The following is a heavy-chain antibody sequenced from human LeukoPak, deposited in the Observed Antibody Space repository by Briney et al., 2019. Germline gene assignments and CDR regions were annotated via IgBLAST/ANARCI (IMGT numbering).Heavy chain of an antibody. D-gene: IGHD3-9*01. CDR3: ARSAANHDILTGRGAFDI. CDR2: IIPIFGTT. CDR1: GGTFSSYG. J-gene: IGHJ3*02. Sequence: SSVKVSCKASGGTFSSYGISLVRQAPGQGLEWMGGIIPIFGTTSYAQKFQGRVTITADKSTNTAYMELSSLRSEDTAVYYCARSAANHDILTGRGAFDIWGQGTMVTVSS. V-gene: IGHV1-69*06.